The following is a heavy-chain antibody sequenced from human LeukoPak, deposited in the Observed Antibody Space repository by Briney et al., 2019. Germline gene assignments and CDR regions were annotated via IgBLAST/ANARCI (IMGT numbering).Heavy chain of an antibody. CDR3: ARADNYYDSSGYYSLWFDP. CDR1: GGSISSGGYS. D-gene: IGHD3-22*01. V-gene: IGHV4-30-2*01. Sequence: SETLSLTCAVSGGSISSGGYSWSWIRQPPGKGLEWIGYIYHSGSTYYNPSLKSRVTISVDRSKNQFSLKLSSVTAADTAVYYCARADNYYDSSGYYSLWFDPWGQGTLVTVSS. CDR2: IYHSGST. J-gene: IGHJ5*02.